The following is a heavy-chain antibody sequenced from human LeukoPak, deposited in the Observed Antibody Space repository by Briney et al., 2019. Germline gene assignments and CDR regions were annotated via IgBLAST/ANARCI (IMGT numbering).Heavy chain of an antibody. V-gene: IGHV1-8*03. J-gene: IGHJ4*02. CDR3: ARGRKYSSSWPIGY. CDR1: GYTFTSYD. Sequence: ASVKVSRKASGYTFTSYDINWVRQATGQGLEWMGWMNPNSGNTGYAQKFQGRVTITRNTSISTAYMELSSLRSEDTAVYYCARGRKYSSSWPIGYWGQGTLVTVSS. CDR2: MNPNSGNT. D-gene: IGHD6-13*01.